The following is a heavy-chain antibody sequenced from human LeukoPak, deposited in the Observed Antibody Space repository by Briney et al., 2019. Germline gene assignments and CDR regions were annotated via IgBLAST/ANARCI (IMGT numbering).Heavy chain of an antibody. CDR3: ARDSSPGYYDYVWGTYPRY. Sequence: GGSLILSCAASGFTFSNYWMSWVRQAPGKGLEWVANIKQDGSEKYYVDSVKGRFTISRDNAKSSLFLQMNSLRAEDTAVYYCARDSSPGYYDYVWGTYPRYWGQGTLVTVSS. J-gene: IGHJ4*02. V-gene: IGHV3-7*05. CDR2: IKQDGSEK. CDR1: GFTFSNYW. D-gene: IGHD3-16*02.